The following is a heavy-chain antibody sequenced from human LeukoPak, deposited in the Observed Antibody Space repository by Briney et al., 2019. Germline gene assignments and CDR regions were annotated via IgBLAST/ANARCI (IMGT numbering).Heavy chain of an antibody. Sequence: ASVKVSCKASGYTFTTYAMNWVRQAPGQGLEWMGWINTNTANPTYAQGSTGRFVFSLDTSVSTAYLQISSLKAEDTAVYYCARGGPGAFDYWGQGTLVTVSS. CDR1: GYTFTTYA. CDR3: ARGGPGAFDY. V-gene: IGHV7-4-1*02. J-gene: IGHJ4*02. D-gene: IGHD3-10*01. CDR2: INTNTANP.